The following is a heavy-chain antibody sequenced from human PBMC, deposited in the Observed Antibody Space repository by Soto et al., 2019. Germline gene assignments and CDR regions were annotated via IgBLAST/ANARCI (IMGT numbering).Heavy chain of an antibody. D-gene: IGHD2-2*01. CDR3: ARDWGKGRPGYQLPNYFDY. V-gene: IGHV1-18*01. CDR2: ISAYNGNT. J-gene: IGHJ4*02. CDR1: GYTFTSYG. Sequence: QVQLVQSGAEVKKPGASVKVSCKASGYTFTSYGISWVRQAPGQGLEWMGWISAYNGNTNYAQKLQGRVTMTTDTTTSTAYMELRSLRSDDTAVYYCARDWGKGRPGYQLPNYFDYWGQGTLVTVSS.